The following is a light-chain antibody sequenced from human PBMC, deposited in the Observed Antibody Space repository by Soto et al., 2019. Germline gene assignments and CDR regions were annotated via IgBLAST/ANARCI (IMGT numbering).Light chain of an antibody. V-gene: IGKV3-15*01. CDR1: QSIRTD. CDR2: GAS. CDR3: QQRKNWPPIT. J-gene: IGKJ5*01. Sequence: DIVMTQSPATLSVSPGERATLSCRASQSIRTDLAWYQQKSGQGPRLLIYGASTRATGIPARFSGSGSGTDFTLTIGSLEPEDSAVYYCQQRKNWPPITFGQGTRLEIK.